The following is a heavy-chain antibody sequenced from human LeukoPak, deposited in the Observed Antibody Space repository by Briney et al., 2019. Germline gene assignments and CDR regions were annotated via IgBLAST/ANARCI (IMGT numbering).Heavy chain of an antibody. J-gene: IGHJ5*02. D-gene: IGHD3-3*01. CDR1: RGTFSSYG. V-gene: IGHV1-46*01. CDR2: INPSGDNT. CDR3: ARGPHRRTYDRDNWFDP. Sequence: ASVKVSCKTSRGTFSSYGISWVRQAPGQGLEWMGIINPSGDNTNYAQKFQGRVTMTRDMSTTTVYMELSSLRSEDTAVYYCARGPHRRTYDRDNWFDPWGQGTLVTVSS.